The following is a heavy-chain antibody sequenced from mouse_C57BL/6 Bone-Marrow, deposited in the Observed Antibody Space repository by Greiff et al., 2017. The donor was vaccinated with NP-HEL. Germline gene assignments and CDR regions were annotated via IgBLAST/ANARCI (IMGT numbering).Heavy chain of an antibody. CDR1: GYSITSGYY. CDR3: ARVWGYFDY. V-gene: IGHV3-6*01. J-gene: IGHJ2*01. Sequence: EVHLVESGPGLVKPSQSLSLTCSVTGYSITSGYYWNWIRQFPGNKLEWMGYISYDGSNNYNPSLKNRISITRDTSKNQFFLKLNSVTTEDTATYYCARVWGYFDYWGQGTTLTVSS. CDR2: ISYDGSN.